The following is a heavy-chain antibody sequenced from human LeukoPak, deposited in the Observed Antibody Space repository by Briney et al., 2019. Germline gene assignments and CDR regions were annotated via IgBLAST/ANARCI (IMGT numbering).Heavy chain of an antibody. J-gene: IGHJ3*02. CDR3: ARLSADDYDFWSGYLNAFDI. D-gene: IGHD3-3*01. CDR2: IYPGDSVT. CDR1: GYSFTSYW. Sequence: GESLKISCKGSGYSFTSYWIGWVRQMPGKGLEWMGIIYPGDSVTRYSPSFQGQVTISADKSISTAYLQWSSLKASDTAMYYCARLSADDYDFWSGYLNAFDIWGQGTMVTVSS. V-gene: IGHV5-51*01.